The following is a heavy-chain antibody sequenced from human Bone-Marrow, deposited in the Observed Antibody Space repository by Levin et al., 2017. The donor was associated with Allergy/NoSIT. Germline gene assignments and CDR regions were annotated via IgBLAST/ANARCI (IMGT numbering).Heavy chain of an antibody. CDR2: ITSDGSNK. D-gene: IGHD3-10*01. CDR1: GLAFSNYG. J-gene: IGHJ4*02. V-gene: IGHV3-30*03. Sequence: GGSLRLSCAASGLAFSNYGMHWVRQAPGQGLEWVALITSDGSNKYYADSVKGRFTISRDNSKNTLYLQMDSLRAEDTSVYYCASRGSFDYWGQGTLVTVSS. CDR3: ASRGSFDY.